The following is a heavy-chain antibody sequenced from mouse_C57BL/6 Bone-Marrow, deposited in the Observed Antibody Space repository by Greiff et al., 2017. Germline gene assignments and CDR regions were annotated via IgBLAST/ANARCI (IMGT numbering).Heavy chain of an antibody. CDR2: INPYNGGT. D-gene: IGHD4-1*01. CDR3: ARGRVGRVLFAY. V-gene: IGHV1-19*01. J-gene: IGHJ3*01. CDR1: GYTFTDYY. Sequence: EVQLQQSGPVLVKPGASVKMSCKASGYTFTDYYMNWVKQSHGKSLEWIGVINPYNGGTSYNQKFKGKATLTVDKSSSPAYMELNSLTSEDSAVYYYARGRVGRVLFAYWGQGTLVTVSA.